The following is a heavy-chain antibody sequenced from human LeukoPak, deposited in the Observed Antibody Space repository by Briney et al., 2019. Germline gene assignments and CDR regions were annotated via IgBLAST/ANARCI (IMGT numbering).Heavy chain of an antibody. Sequence: ASVKVSCKASGYTFTNNYMHWVRQAPGQGLEWMGIINPSGGSTSYAQKFQGRVTMTRDTSTSTVYMELSSLRSEDTAVYYCARDRKSYDFIDYWGQGTLVTVSS. V-gene: IGHV1-46*01. D-gene: IGHD3-3*01. CDR2: INPSGGST. J-gene: IGHJ4*02. CDR1: GYTFTNNY. CDR3: ARDRKSYDFIDY.